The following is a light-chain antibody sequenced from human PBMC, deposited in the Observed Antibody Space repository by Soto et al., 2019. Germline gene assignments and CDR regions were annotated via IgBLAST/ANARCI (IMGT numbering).Light chain of an antibody. Sequence: DIQMTQSPSSLSASVGDRSTITCRASHSIDNYLSWYQLKPGKAPRLLIYAASTLQSGVPSRFSGSGSGTEFTLTISSLQPEDFATYYCQQLNSYLSITFGQGTRLEIK. J-gene: IGKJ5*01. CDR3: QQLNSYLSIT. CDR1: HSIDNY. CDR2: AAS. V-gene: IGKV1-9*01.